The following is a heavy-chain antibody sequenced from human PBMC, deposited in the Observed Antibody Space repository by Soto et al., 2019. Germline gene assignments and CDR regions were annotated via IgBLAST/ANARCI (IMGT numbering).Heavy chain of an antibody. V-gene: IGHV5-51*01. D-gene: IGHD6-19*01. J-gene: IGHJ4*02. CDR1: GYSFPNYW. Sequence: PGESLKISCKGSGYSFPNYWIGWVRQMPGKGLEWMGVIYPDDSDIRYSPSFQGQVTISADKSISTAYLQWSSLKASDTAMYYCSTTASYSSGWYADSYWGQGTVVTVSP. CDR2: IYPDDSDI. CDR3: STTASYSSGWYADSY.